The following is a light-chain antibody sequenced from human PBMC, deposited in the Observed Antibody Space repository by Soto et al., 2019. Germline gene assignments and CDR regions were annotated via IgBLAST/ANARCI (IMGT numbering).Light chain of an antibody. J-gene: IGLJ1*01. CDR3: SSHAGRNNLGV. CDR1: SRDVGGYNY. V-gene: IGLV2-8*01. CDR2: AVS. Sequence: SVLPQPPSTSCSPADSVTTSFPRTSRDVGGYNYVSWYQQHAGKAPKLMISAVSKRPSGVPDRFSGSKSGNTASLTVSGLQAEDEAHYYCSSHAGRNNLGVFGTGTKVTV.